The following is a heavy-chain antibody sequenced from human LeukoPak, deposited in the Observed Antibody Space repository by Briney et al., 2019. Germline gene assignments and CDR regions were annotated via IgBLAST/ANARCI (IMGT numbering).Heavy chain of an antibody. J-gene: IGHJ4*02. CDR2: INPKNAAT. V-gene: IGHV1-2*02. Sequence: ASVKVSCKASGYTFNGYYIHWVRQAPGQGLEWMGWINPKNAATNYAQKFQGRVTMTRDTSTGTVYMEVNALRSDDTAVYYCARTLYIASAPGGFDYWGQGTLVTVSS. CDR3: ARTLYIASAPGGFDY. D-gene: IGHD3-16*01. CDR1: GYTFNGYY.